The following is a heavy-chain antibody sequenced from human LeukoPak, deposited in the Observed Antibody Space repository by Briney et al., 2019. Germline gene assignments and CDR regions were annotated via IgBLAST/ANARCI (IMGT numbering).Heavy chain of an antibody. Sequence: ASVKVSCKASGYTFTSYGISWVRQAPGQGLEWMGWISAYNGNTNYAQKLQGRVTMTTDTSTSTAYMELRSLRSDDTAVYYCARDDGMWQQLVRGYYGMDVWGQGTTVTVSS. D-gene: IGHD6-13*01. J-gene: IGHJ6*02. CDR3: ARDDGMWQQLVRGYYGMDV. V-gene: IGHV1-18*01. CDR2: ISAYNGNT. CDR1: GYTFTSYG.